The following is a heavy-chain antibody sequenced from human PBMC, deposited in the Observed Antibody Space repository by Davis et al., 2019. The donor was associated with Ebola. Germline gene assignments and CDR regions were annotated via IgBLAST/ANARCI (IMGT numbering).Heavy chain of an antibody. V-gene: IGHV1-46*01. J-gene: IGHJ4*02. CDR1: GYTFSTYY. Sequence: ASVKVSCKSSGYTFSTYYIHWVRQAPGQGLEWMGIINPSGGSTTYAQKFQGRVTMTRDTSTRTVYMELSSLRSEDTAVYYCARQSDVYIFFDYWGQGTLVTVSS. CDR2: INPSGGST. D-gene: IGHD5-24*01. CDR3: ARQSDVYIFFDY.